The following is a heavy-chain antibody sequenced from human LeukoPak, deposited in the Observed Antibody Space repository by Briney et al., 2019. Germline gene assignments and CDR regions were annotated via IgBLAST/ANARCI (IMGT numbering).Heavy chain of an antibody. CDR1: GFTFSNYW. Sequence: GGSLRLSCAASGFTFSNYWMHWVRQAPGKGLVWVSRINSDGSNTRYAASVRGRFTISRDNAKNTLYLQMNSLRAEDTAVYYCASPGVYCSGGSCYSHWGQGTLVTVSS. CDR2: INSDGSNT. J-gene: IGHJ4*02. D-gene: IGHD2-15*01. CDR3: ASPGVYCSGGSCYSH. V-gene: IGHV3-74*01.